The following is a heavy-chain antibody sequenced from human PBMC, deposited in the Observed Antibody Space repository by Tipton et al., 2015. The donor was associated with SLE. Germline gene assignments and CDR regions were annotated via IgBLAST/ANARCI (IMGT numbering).Heavy chain of an antibody. D-gene: IGHD6-13*01. CDR2: ICYSGST. Sequence: TLSLTCTVSGGSISSSSYSWGWIRQHPGKGLEWIGYICYSGSTYYNPSLKSRVTISVDTSKNPFSLKLSPVTAADTAVYYCARGWYSSSGGGYYFDYGGQGNLVTVAS. J-gene: IGHJ4*02. V-gene: IGHV4-31*03. CDR1: GGSISSSSYS. CDR3: ARGWYSSSGGGYYFDY.